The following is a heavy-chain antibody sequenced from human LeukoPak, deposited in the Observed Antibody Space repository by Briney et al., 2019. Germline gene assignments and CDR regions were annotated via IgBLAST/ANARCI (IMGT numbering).Heavy chain of an antibody. D-gene: IGHD3-10*01. CDR2: IVVGSGNT. CDR3: AADLKMVRGVTATLGY. CDR1: GFTFTSSA. Sequence: PVKVSCKASGFTFTSSAMQWVRQARGQRLEWIGWIVVGSGNTNYAQKFQERVTITRDMSTSTAYMELSSLRSEDTAVYYCAADLKMVRGVTATLGYWGQGTLVTVSS. V-gene: IGHV1-58*02. J-gene: IGHJ4*02.